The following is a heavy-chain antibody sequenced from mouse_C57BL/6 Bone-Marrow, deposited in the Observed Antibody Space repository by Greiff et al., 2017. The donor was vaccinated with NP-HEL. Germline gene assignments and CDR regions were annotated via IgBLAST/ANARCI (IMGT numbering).Heavy chain of an antibody. Sequence: QVQLKQPGAELVKPGASVKMSCKASGYTFTSYWITWVKQRPGQGLEWIGDIYPGSGSTNYNEKFKSKATLTVDTSSSTAYMQLSSLTSEDSAVYYCARGKGWYFDVWGTGTTVTVSS. CDR3: ARGKGWYFDV. CDR1: GYTFTSYW. CDR2: IYPGSGST. V-gene: IGHV1-55*01. J-gene: IGHJ1*03.